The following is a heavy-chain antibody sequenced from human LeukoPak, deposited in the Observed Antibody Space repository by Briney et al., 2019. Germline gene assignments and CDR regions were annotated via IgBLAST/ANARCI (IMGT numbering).Heavy chain of an antibody. CDR3: ARDQYSSSYGYFDY. CDR2: ISGSGGST. Sequence: PGGSLRLSCAASGFTFSSYAMSWDRQAPGKGLEWVSAISGSGGSTYYADSVKGRFTISRDNSKNTLYLQMNSLRAEDTAVYYCARDQYSSSYGYFDYWGQGTLVTVSS. J-gene: IGHJ4*02. V-gene: IGHV3-23*01. CDR1: GFTFSSYA. D-gene: IGHD6-6*01.